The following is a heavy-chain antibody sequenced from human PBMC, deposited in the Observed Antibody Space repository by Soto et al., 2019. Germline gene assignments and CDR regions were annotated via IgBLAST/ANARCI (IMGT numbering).Heavy chain of an antibody. J-gene: IGHJ5*02. D-gene: IGHD3-22*01. Sequence: GGSLRLSCAASGFTFSSYVMSWVRQAPGKGLEWVSAISGSGGNTYYADSVKGRFTISRDNSKNTLFLQMNSLRAEDTALYFCAKEMVDYYDSSGSWFDPWGQGTLVTVSS. CDR1: GFTFSSYV. CDR2: ISGSGGNT. CDR3: AKEMVDYYDSSGSWFDP. V-gene: IGHV3-23*01.